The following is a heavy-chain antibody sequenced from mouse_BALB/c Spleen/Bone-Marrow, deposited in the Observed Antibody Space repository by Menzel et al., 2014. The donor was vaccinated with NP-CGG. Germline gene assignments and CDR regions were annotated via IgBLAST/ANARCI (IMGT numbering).Heavy chain of an antibody. Sequence: EVKLMESGGGLVKPGGSLKLSCAASGFAFSSXDXSWVRRTPXXRLEWVXTISXGGSYTYYPDSVKGRFTISRDNARNTLYLQMSSLRSEDTALYYCARVVRRVYAMDYWGQGTSVTVSS. CDR2: ISXGGSYT. CDR1: GFAFSSXD. V-gene: IGHV5-9*02. CDR3: ARVVRRVYAMDY. D-gene: IGHD1-1*02. J-gene: IGHJ4*01.